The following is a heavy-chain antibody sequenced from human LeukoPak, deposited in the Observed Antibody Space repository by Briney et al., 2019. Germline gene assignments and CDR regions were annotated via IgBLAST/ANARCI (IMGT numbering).Heavy chain of an antibody. J-gene: IGHJ4*02. Sequence: TSETLSLTCTVSGGSIGSSSYYWGWIRQPPGKGLEWIGSIYYSGSTYYNPSLKSRVTISVDTSKNQFSLKLSSVTASDTAVYYCASNIVVVPAATFYWGQGTLVTVSS. CDR1: GGSIGSSSYY. CDR2: IYYSGST. CDR3: ASNIVVVPAATFY. V-gene: IGHV4-39*01. D-gene: IGHD2-2*01.